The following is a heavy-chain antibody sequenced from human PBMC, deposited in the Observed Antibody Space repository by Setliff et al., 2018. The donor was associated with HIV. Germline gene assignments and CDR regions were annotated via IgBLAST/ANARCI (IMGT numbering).Heavy chain of an antibody. V-gene: IGHV4-39*01. Sequence: PSETLSLTCTASDDSISSTNYYWGWIRQSPGKGLEWIGTIYYTGSSYSSPSLKGRVTISIDTSKNQFSLKLTSVTAADTAVYYCARHTGDITGTNHLFDYWGQGTLVTVSS. CDR3: ARHTGDITGTNHLFDY. CDR1: DDSISSTNYY. J-gene: IGHJ4*02. D-gene: IGHD1-20*01. CDR2: IYYTGSS.